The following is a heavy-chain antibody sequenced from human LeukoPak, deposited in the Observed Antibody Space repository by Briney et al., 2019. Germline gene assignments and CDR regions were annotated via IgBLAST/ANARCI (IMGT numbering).Heavy chain of an antibody. CDR2: ISWNSGSI. V-gene: IGHV3-9*03. CDR3: AKAKGSLLWFGELSLDY. CDR1: GFTFDDYA. J-gene: IGHJ4*02. Sequence: GGSLRLSCAASGFTFDDYAMHWVRHAPGKGLEWVSGISWNSGSIGYADSVKGRFTTSRDNAKNSLYLQMSSLRAADMALYYXAKAKGSLLWFGELSLDYWGQGTLVTVSS. D-gene: IGHD3-10*01.